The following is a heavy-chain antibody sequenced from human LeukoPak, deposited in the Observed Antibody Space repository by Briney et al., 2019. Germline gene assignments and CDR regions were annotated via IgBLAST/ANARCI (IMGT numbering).Heavy chain of an antibody. V-gene: IGHV1-2*02. D-gene: IGHD3-10*01. CDR1: GYTFTGYY. CDR3: ARPRELLWFGELNP. Sequence: ASVKVSCKASGYTFTGYYMHWVRQAPGQGLEWMGWINPNSGGTNYAQKFQGRVTMTRDTSINTAYMELSRLRSDDTAVYYCARPRELLWFGELNPWGQGTLVTVSS. J-gene: IGHJ5*02. CDR2: INPNSGGT.